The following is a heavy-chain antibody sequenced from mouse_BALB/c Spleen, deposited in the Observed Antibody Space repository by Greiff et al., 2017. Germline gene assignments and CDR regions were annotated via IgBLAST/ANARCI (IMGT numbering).Heavy chain of an antibody. CDR1: GFTFSSYT. V-gene: IGHV5-6-4*01. CDR3: TRDGGSSHSLYAMDY. J-gene: IGHJ4*01. D-gene: IGHD1-1*01. Sequence: EVQLVESGGGLVKPGGSLKLSCAASGFTFSSYTMSWVRQTPEKRLEWVATISSGGSYTYYPDSVKGRFTISRDNAKNTLYLQMSSLKSEDTAMYYCTRDGGSSHSLYAMDYWGQGTSVTVSS. CDR2: ISSGGSYT.